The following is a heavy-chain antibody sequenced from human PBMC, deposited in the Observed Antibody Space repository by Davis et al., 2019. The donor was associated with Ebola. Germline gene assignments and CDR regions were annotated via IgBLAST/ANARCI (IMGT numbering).Heavy chain of an antibody. CDR3: ARDPDRVQLWWKDGHFDY. Sequence: GESLKISCAASGFTFSSYAMSWVRQAPGKGLEWVSAISGSGGSTYYADSVKGRFTISRDNSKNTLYLQMNSLRAEDTAVYYCARDPDRVQLWWKDGHFDYWGQGTLVTVSS. CDR1: GFTFSSYA. J-gene: IGHJ4*02. V-gene: IGHV3-23*01. D-gene: IGHD5-18*01. CDR2: ISGSGGST.